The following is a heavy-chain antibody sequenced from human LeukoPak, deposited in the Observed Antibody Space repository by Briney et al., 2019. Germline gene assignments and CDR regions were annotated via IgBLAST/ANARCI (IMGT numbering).Heavy chain of an antibody. Sequence: PSETLSLTCAVYGGSFSGYYWSWIRQPPGKGLEWIGEINHSGSTNYNPSLKSRVTISVDTSKNQFSLKLSSVTAADTAVYYCARLGKDIVVVPAARRYYYYYMDVWGKGTTVTVSS. CDR2: INHSGST. CDR3: ARLGKDIVVVPAARRYYYYYMDV. V-gene: IGHV4-34*01. J-gene: IGHJ6*03. CDR1: GGSFSGYY. D-gene: IGHD2-2*01.